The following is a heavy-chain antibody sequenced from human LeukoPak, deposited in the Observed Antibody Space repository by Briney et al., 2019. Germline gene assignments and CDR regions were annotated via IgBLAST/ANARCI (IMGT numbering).Heavy chain of an antibody. V-gene: IGHV3-23*01. CDR1: RFTFSSYA. D-gene: IGHD4-11*01. CDR2: ISGSGGST. CDR3: VSTTVTNA. J-gene: IGHJ5*02. Sequence: GGSLRLSCAASRFTFSSYAMNWVRQAPGKGLEWLSAISGSGGSTYYADSVKGRFTISRDNSKNTLYLQMNSLRPEDTAVYFCVSTTVTNAWGQGTLVTVSS.